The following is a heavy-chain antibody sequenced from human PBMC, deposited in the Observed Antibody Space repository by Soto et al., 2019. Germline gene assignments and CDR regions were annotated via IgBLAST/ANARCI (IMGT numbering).Heavy chain of an antibody. Sequence: ASVKVSCKASGYTFTSYGISWVRQAPGQGLEWMGWISAYNGNTNYAQKLQGRVTMTTDTSTSTAYMELRSLRTDDTAVYYCARVDGRRGGSWENWFDPWGQGTLVTVSS. CDR1: GYTFTSYG. D-gene: IGHD2-15*01. CDR2: ISAYNGNT. V-gene: IGHV1-18*01. CDR3: ARVDGRRGGSWENWFDP. J-gene: IGHJ5*02.